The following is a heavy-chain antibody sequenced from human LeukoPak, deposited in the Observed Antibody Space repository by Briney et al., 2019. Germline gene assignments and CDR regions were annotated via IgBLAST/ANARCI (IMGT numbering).Heavy chain of an antibody. CDR3: TRETYYYDSSGYYSRFDAFDI. CDR1: GFTFSNAW. Sequence: GGSLRLSCAASGFTFSNAWMSWFRQAPGKGLEWVGFIRSKAYGGTTEYAASVKGRFTISRDDSKSIAYPQMNSLKTEDTAVYYCTRETYYYDSSGYYSRFDAFDIWGQGTMVTVSS. V-gene: IGHV3-49*03. CDR2: IRSKAYGGTT. D-gene: IGHD3-22*01. J-gene: IGHJ3*02.